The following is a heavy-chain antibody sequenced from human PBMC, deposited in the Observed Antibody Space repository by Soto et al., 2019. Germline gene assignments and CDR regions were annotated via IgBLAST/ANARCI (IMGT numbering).Heavy chain of an antibody. Sequence: PSETLSLTCAVYGGSFSGYYWTWIRQAPGKGLEWIGAINHRGTTNYNPSLKSRVTISVDTSKNQFSLKVTSVTAADTAVYYCARASFDYLWLYDYWGQGTLVTVSS. D-gene: IGHD3-9*01. CDR2: INHRGTT. J-gene: IGHJ4*02. V-gene: IGHV4-34*09. CDR1: GGSFSGYY. CDR3: ARASFDYLWLYDY.